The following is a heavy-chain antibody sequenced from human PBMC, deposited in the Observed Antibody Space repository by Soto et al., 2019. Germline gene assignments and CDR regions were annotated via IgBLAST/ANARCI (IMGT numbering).Heavy chain of an antibody. CDR1: GFTFSSYW. J-gene: IGHJ3*02. Sequence: EVQLVESGGGLVQPGGSLRLSCAASGFTFSSYWMSWVRQAPGKGLEWVANIKQDGSEKYYVDSVKGRFTISRDNAKNALYLQMNSLRAEDTAVYYCARLNLWFGELSDAFDIWGQGTMVTVSS. CDR3: ARLNLWFGELSDAFDI. V-gene: IGHV3-7*05. CDR2: IKQDGSEK. D-gene: IGHD3-10*01.